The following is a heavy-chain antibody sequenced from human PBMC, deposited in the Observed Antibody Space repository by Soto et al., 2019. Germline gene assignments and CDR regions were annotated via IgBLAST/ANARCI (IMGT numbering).Heavy chain of an antibody. V-gene: IGHV4-30-2*03. Sequence: SETLSRTCTVSGGSINSGDYSWTWIRQPPGKGLEWIGYIYHTGTSSYNPSLESRVTMSVDTSKRQLSLRLRSVTAADTAVYYCARLHCTSPNCVPLDPWGQGTLVTVSS. D-gene: IGHD2-2*01. J-gene: IGHJ5*02. CDR2: IYHTGTS. CDR1: GGSINSGDYS. CDR3: ARLHCTSPNCVPLDP.